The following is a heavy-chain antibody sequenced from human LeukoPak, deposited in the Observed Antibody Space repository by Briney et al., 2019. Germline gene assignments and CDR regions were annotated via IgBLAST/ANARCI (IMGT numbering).Heavy chain of an antibody. CDR1: GYTFTGYY. J-gene: IGHJ3*02. Sequence: PMASVKVSCKASGYTFTGYYMHWVRQAPGQGLEWMGWINPNSGGTNYAQKFQGRVTMTRDTSISTAYMELSRLRSDDTAVYYCARLGVGAMGRAFDIWGQGTMVTVSS. CDR2: INPNSGGT. V-gene: IGHV1-2*02. D-gene: IGHD1-26*01. CDR3: ARLGVGAMGRAFDI.